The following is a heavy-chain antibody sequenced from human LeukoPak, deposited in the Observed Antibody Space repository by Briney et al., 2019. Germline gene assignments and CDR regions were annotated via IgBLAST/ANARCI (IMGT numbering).Heavy chain of an antibody. V-gene: IGHV1-18*01. D-gene: IGHD1-1*01. J-gene: IGHJ5*02. CDR1: GYTFTSYG. CDR3: ARVFSPGNWFDP. Sequence: ASVKVSCKASGYTFTSYGISWVRQAPGQGLEWMGWISAYNGNTNHAQKLQGRVTMTTDTSTSTAYMELRSLRSDDTAVYYCARVFSPGNWFDPWGQGTLVTVSS. CDR2: ISAYNGNT.